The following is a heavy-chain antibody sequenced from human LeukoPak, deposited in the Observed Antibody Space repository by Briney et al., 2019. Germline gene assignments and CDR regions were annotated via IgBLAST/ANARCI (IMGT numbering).Heavy chain of an antibody. CDR3: ARRGFWSGYYTGSVTFDY. V-gene: IGHV4-34*01. CDR1: GGSFGGYY. Sequence: SDTLSLTCAVYGGSFGGYYWSWIRQPPGKGLEWIGEIKHSGSTNYNPSLTSRVTISVDTSKNQFSLKLSSVTAADTAVYYCARRGFWSGYYTGSVTFDYWGQGTLVTVSS. CDR2: IKHSGST. J-gene: IGHJ4*02. D-gene: IGHD3-3*01.